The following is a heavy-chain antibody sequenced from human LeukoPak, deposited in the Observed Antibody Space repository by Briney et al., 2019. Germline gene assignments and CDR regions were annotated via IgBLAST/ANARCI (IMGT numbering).Heavy chain of an antibody. CDR3: ARDPASIDSSGYSYGY. J-gene: IGHJ4*02. Sequence: PGGSLRLSCAASGFTFSSYEMNWVRQAPGKGLEWVSYISSSGSAIYYADSVKARFTISRDNTRNSLYLQMNSLRAEDTAVYYCARDPASIDSSGYSYGYRGQGTLVTVSS. V-gene: IGHV3-48*03. CDR2: ISSSGSAI. CDR1: GFTFSSYE. D-gene: IGHD3-22*01.